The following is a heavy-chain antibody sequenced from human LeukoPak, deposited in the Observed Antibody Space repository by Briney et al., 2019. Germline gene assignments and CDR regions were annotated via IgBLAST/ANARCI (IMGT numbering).Heavy chain of an antibody. CDR3: AKGGGNSGYFQH. V-gene: IGHV3-9*01. CDR2: ISWNSDNI. D-gene: IGHD4-23*01. J-gene: IGHJ1*01. Sequence: GGSLRLSCAPSGSTFDDYAMHWVRQAPGKGLEWVSGISWNSDNIGYADSVKGRFTISRDNAKNSLYLQMNSLRTEDTAFYYCAKGGGNSGYFQHWGQGTLVTVSS. CDR1: GSTFDDYA.